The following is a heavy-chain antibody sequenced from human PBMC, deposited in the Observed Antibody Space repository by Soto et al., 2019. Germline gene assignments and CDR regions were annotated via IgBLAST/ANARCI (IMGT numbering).Heavy chain of an antibody. D-gene: IGHD6-19*01. CDR1: GGSFSGYY. CDR2: INHSGST. Sequence: SETLSLTCAVYGGSFSGYYWSWIRQPPGKGLEWIGEINHSGSTNYNPSLKSRVTISVDTSKNQFSLKLSSVTAADTAVYYCAILIAVAGTGWFDPWGQGTLVTVSS. J-gene: IGHJ5*02. CDR3: AILIAVAGTGWFDP. V-gene: IGHV4-34*01.